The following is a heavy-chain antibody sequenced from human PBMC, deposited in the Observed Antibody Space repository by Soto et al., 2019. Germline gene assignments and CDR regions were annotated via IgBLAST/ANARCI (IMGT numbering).Heavy chain of an antibody. Sequence: QVQLQESGPGLVKPSETLSLTCTVSGGSISSYYWSWIRQPPGKGLEWIGYIYYSGSTNYNPSLTIRVTISLDTSKTQFALKLSSVTAADAAVYYCARFNWYFDLWGRGTLVTVSS. V-gene: IGHV4-59*08. CDR1: GGSISSYY. CDR2: IYYSGST. CDR3: ARFNWYFDL. J-gene: IGHJ2*01.